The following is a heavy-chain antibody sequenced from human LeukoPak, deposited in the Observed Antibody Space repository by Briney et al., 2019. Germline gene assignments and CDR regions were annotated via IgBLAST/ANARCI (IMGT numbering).Heavy chain of an antibody. CDR1: GFTFSSNS. D-gene: IGHD3-10*01. CDR3: ARDGSGRVPEMSAPDY. V-gene: IGHV3-48*01. Sequence: GSLRLSCAASGFTFSSNSMNWVRQAPGKGLEWISYISSSSSTIYYADSVKGRFIVSRDNAKKSLYLQMNSLRAEDTALYYCARDGSGRVPEMSAPDYWGQGTLVTVSS. J-gene: IGHJ4*02. CDR2: ISSSSSTI.